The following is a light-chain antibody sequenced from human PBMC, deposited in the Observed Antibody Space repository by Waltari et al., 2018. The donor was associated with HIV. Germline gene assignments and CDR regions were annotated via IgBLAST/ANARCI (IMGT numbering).Light chain of an antibody. CDR1: SSHIGINF. J-gene: IGLJ2*01. CDR2: TNN. V-gene: IGLV1-44*01. CDR3: EAWDDSLNGVV. Sequence: QSVLTQPPSASGTPGQRVTITCSGSSSHIGINFVTCYQQFPGTAPKLLIYTNNQRPSGVPKRFSASKSGTSASLAISRLQSEDEADYYCEAWDDSLNGVVFGGGTKLTVL.